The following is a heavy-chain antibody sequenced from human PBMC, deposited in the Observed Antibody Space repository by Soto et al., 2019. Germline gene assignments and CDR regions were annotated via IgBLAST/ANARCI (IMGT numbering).Heavy chain of an antibody. CDR2: INPKTAAT. CDR3: ARIKWGLDYYSGMDV. V-gene: IGHV1-2*02. CDR1: GHTFTSYG. Sequence: ASVKVSCKTSGHTFTSYGISWLRQAPGQGLEWVAWINPKTAATNYAKKFQDRVTLTSDTSFSTAYLELTRLRPDDTALYYCARIKWGLDYYSGMDVWGQGTAVTVSS. D-gene: IGHD1-26*01. J-gene: IGHJ6*02.